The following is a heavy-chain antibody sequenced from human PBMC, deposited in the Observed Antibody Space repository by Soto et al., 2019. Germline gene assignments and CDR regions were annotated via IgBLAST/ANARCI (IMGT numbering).Heavy chain of an antibody. Sequence: XGSLRLSCAASGFTFSSYSMNWVRQAPGKGLDWVSYISSSSSTIYYADSVKGRFTISRDNAKNSLYLQMNSLRDEDTAVYYCARDLVYSSSWYRDYYYGMDVWGQGTTVTVSS. CDR3: ARDLVYSSSWYRDYYYGMDV. D-gene: IGHD6-13*01. CDR1: GFTFSSYS. V-gene: IGHV3-48*02. J-gene: IGHJ6*02. CDR2: ISSSSSTI.